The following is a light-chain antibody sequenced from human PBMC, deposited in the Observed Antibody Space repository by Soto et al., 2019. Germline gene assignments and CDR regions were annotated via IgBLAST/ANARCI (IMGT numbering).Light chain of an antibody. CDR3: QQYNGSPPWT. Sequence: EVVVTQSPATLSVSPGQRATLSCRASPSDNGNLAWYQQKPGQTPRLLIYDVSTRANGVPARFSGRGSGTEFTLTISSLQSEDFAHYYCQQYNGSPPWTFGQGTRVEIK. CDR2: DVS. CDR1: PSDNGN. V-gene: IGKV3-15*01. J-gene: IGKJ1*01.